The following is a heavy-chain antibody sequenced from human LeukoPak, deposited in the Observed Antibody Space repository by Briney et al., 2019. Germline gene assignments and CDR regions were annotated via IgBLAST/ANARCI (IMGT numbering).Heavy chain of an antibody. J-gene: IGHJ3*02. V-gene: IGHV3-21*01. CDR2: ISSSSSYI. D-gene: IGHD1-26*01. Sequence: GGSLRLSCAASGFTLSSYSMNWVRQAPGKGLEWVSSISSSSSYIYYADSVKGRFTISRDNAKNSLYLQMNSLRAEDTAVYYCARDPYSGSYSWGHDAFDIWGQGTMVTVSS. CDR1: GFTLSSYS. CDR3: ARDPYSGSYSWGHDAFDI.